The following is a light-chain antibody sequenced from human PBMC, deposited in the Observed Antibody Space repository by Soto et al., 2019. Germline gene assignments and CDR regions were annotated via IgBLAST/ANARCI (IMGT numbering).Light chain of an antibody. CDR3: QQYNNWPVT. J-gene: IGKJ4*01. CDR2: GAS. Sequence: EVVVTQSPATLSVSPGERATLSCRASQSVSSNLDWYQQQPGQAPRLLIYGASTRATGIPARFSGSGSGTEFSLTISSLQSEDFATYYCQQYNNWPVTFGGGTKVDIK. CDR1: QSVSSN. V-gene: IGKV3-15*01.